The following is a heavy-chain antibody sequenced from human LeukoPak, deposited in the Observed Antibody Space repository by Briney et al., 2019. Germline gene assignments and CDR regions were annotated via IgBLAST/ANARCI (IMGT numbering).Heavy chain of an antibody. D-gene: IGHD6-19*01. Sequence: LGESLKISCKGSGYSFTSYWIGWVRQMPGKGLEWMGIIYPGDSDTRYSPSFQGRVTISADKSISTAYLQWSSLKASDTAMYYCARISGSGWSIYYFDYWGQGTLVTVSS. V-gene: IGHV5-51*01. J-gene: IGHJ4*02. CDR1: GYSFTSYW. CDR2: IYPGDSDT. CDR3: ARISGSGWSIYYFDY.